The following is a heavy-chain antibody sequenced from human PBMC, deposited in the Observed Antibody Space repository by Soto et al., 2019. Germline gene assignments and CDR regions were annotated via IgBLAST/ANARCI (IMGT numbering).Heavy chain of an antibody. V-gene: IGHV4-4*02. CDR3: ERDLWGYCGTDCYPLDV. Sequence: SETLSLTCVVSGGSISSTNWWTWVRQTPGKGLQWIGQINHSGSSIYNPSLKNRVTISTMSNNKFSLELSSVTAADTAVYYCERDLWGYCGTDCYPLDVWGQGTTVTVSS. CDR2: INHSGSS. CDR1: GGSISSTNW. D-gene: IGHD2-21*02. J-gene: IGHJ6*02.